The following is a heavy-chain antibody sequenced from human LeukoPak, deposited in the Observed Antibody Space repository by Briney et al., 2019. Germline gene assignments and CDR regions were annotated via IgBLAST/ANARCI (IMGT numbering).Heavy chain of an antibody. CDR2: ISSSGSTI. CDR1: GFTFSSYE. D-gene: IGHD4-17*01. CDR3: ARDYCDYIFHWFDP. J-gene: IGHJ5*02. V-gene: IGHV3-48*03. Sequence: PGGSLRLSCAASGFTFSSYEMNWVRQAPGKGLELVSYISSSGSTIYYADSVKGRFTISRDNAKNSLYLQMNSLRAEDTAVYYCARDYCDYIFHWFDPWGQGTLVTVSS.